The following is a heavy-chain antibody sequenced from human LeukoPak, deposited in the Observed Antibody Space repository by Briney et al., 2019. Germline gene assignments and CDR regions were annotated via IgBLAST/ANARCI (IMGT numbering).Heavy chain of an antibody. CDR2: IYTSGST. D-gene: IGHD6-6*01. Sequence: PSETLSLTCTVSGGSISYFYWSWIRRPAGKGLEWIGRIYTSGSTNYNPSLKSRVTMSVDTSKKQFSLKLTSVTAADTAVYYCARDRSSSSSNFDYWGQGTLVTVSS. J-gene: IGHJ4*02. CDR3: ARDRSSSSSNFDY. CDR1: GGSISYFY. V-gene: IGHV4-4*07.